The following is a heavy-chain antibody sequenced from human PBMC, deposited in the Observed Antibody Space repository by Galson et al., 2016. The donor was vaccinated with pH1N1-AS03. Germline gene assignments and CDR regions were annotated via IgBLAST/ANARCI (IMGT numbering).Heavy chain of an antibody. V-gene: IGHV5-51*01. J-gene: IGHJ4*02. D-gene: IGHD1-26*01. CDR1: GYLFTNYW. CDR3: ARHASPTILSYHFDY. Sequence: SGYLFTNYWIGWVRHMPGKGLEWMGIFYPSDSDARYSPSFQGQVTFSADKSTATAYLQWTTLKAADTALYYCARHASPTILSYHFDYWGRGTLVTVSS. CDR2: FYPSDSDA.